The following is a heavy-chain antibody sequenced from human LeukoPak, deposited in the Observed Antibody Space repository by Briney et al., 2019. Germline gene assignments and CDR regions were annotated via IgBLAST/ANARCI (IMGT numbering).Heavy chain of an antibody. CDR2: INPNSGGT. CDR3: ARVAEDDSLDY. CDR1: GYTFTGYY. Sequence: ASVKVSCKASGYTFTGYYMHWVRQAPGRGLEWMGRINPNSGGTNYAQKFQGRVTMTRDTSISTAYMELSRLRSDDTAVYYCARVAEDDSLDYWGQGTLVTVSS. V-gene: IGHV1-2*06. D-gene: IGHD3-22*01. J-gene: IGHJ4*02.